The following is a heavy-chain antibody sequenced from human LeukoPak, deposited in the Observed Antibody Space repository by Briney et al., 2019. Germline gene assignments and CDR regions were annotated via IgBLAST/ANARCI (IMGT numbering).Heavy chain of an antibody. V-gene: IGHV3-30*02. Sequence: GGSLRLSCAASGFIFSSYGMHWVRQAPGKGLEWVAFMRSDGSDKYYADSVKGRFTISRDNPKNTLYLQMNSLRAEDTAVYYCAKHDSSSYYWGQGTLVTVSS. J-gene: IGHJ4*02. CDR1: GFIFSSYG. D-gene: IGHD3-22*01. CDR2: MRSDGSDK. CDR3: AKHDSSSYY.